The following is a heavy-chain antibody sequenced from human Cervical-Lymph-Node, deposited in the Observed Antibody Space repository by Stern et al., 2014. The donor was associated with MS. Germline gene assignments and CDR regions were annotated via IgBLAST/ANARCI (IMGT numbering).Heavy chain of an antibody. J-gene: IGHJ6*02. V-gene: IGHV3-30*18. CDR1: GFTFSSYG. CDR2: ISYDGSNK. D-gene: IGHD5-12*01. Sequence: VQLVESGGGVVQPGRSLRLSCAASGFTFSSYGMHWVRQAPGKGLEWVAVISYDGSNKSYADSVKGRFTISRDNSKNTLYLQMNSLRAEDTAVYYCAKAGGYDYPHYYYGMDVWGQGTTVTVSS. CDR3: AKAGGYDYPHYYYGMDV.